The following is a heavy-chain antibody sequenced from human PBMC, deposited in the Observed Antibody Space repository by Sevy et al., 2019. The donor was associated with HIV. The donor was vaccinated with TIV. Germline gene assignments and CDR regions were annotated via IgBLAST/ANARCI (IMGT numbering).Heavy chain of an antibody. J-gene: IGHJ3*02. CDR2: IYHSGST. V-gene: IGHV4-4*02. CDR3: AREGGYCSGGRCGRGYDAVDI. Sequence: SETLSLTCAVSGGSISSSNWWSWVRQPPGKGLEWIGEIYHSGSTNYNPSRKSRVTISVDKSKNQCSLKLSSVTAADRDGDYWAREGGYCSGGRCGRGYDAVDIWGQGTKVTVSS. CDR1: GGSISSSNW. D-gene: IGHD2-15*01.